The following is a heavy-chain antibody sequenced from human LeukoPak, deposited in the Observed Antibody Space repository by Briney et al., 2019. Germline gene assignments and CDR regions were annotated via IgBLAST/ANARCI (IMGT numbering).Heavy chain of an antibody. D-gene: IGHD4-17*01. CDR3: ARERVDYGDWSRYYHYGMDV. CDR1: GFTFSSSS. V-gene: IGHV3-21*01. CDR2: ISSSSTYI. J-gene: IGHJ6*02. Sequence: GGSLRLSCAASGFTFSSSSINWVRRAPGKGLEWVSSISSSSTYIYYADSVKGRFTISRDNAKNSLYLQMNSLRAEDTTMYNVARERVDYGDWSRYYHYGMDVWGQGTTVTVTS.